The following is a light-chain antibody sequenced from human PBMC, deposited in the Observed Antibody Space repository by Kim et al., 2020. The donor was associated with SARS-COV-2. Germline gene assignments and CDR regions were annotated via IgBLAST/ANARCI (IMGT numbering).Light chain of an antibody. V-gene: IGKV3-15*01. Sequence: EIEMTQSPATLSVSPGERATLSCRASQSVSSNFAWYQQKPGQAPRLLIYGASTRATGIPARFSGSGSGTEFTLTISSLQSEDFAIYYCQQYTKWPRSITFGQGTRLEIK. CDR3: QQYTKWPRSIT. J-gene: IGKJ5*01. CDR1: QSVSSN. CDR2: GAS.